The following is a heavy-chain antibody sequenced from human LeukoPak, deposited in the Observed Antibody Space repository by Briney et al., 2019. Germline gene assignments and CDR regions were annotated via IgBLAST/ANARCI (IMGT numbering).Heavy chain of an antibody. CDR1: GFTFSSYA. D-gene: IGHD3-9*01. V-gene: IGHV3-23*01. Sequence: PTGGSLRLSCAASGFTFSSYAMSWVRQAPGKGLEWVSAISGSGGSTHYADSVKGRFTISRDNSKNTLYLQMNGLRAEDTAVYYCAKDQIGGSYYDILTGYYKTYYYYGMDVWGKGTTVTVSS. CDR2: ISGSGGST. J-gene: IGHJ6*04. CDR3: AKDQIGGSYYDILTGYYKTYYYYGMDV.